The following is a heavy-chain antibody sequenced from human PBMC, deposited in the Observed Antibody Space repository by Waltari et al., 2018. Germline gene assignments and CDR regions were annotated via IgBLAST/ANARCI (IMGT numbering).Heavy chain of an antibody. J-gene: IGHJ5*02. CDR1: GFTFSSYA. V-gene: IGHV3-23*01. D-gene: IGHD1-26*01. Sequence: EVQLLESGGGLVQPGGSLRLSCAASGFTFSSYAMSWVRQAPGKGLEWVSAISGSGGSTYYADSVKGRFTISRDNSKNTLYLQMNSLRAEDTAVYYCAKDALAWELRGNWFDPWGQGTLVTVSS. CDR2: ISGSGGST. CDR3: AKDALAWELRGNWFDP.